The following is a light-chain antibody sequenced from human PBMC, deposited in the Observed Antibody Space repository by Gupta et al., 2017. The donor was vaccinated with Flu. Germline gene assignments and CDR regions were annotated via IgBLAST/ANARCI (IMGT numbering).Light chain of an antibody. J-gene: IGLJ3*02. V-gene: IGLV4-69*01. Sequence: VLPQPPSASASLGASVNLTCTLSSDHSRYVIAWHQHQPQKGPRYLMKLNYDGNQKKGDGIPDRFSGSSFGAQRFLIISGLQSEDEGDYYCQTWGSGILVFGGGTKLTVL. CDR3: QTWGSGILV. CDR1: SDHSRYV. CDR2: LNYDGNQ.